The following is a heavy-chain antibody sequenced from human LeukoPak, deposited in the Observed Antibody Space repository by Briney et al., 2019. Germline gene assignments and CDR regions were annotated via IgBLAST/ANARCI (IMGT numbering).Heavy chain of an antibody. CDR2: IYTSGST. D-gene: IGHD3-10*01. CDR1: GGSISSGSYY. CDR3: ATSYYGSGSYWFPFDP. V-gene: IGHV4-61*02. J-gene: IGHJ5*02. Sequence: PSQTLSLTCTVSGGSISSGSYYWSWIRQPAGKGLEWIGRIYTSGSTNYNPSLKSRVTISVDTSKNQFPLKLSSVTAADTAVYYCATSYYGSGSYWFPFDPWGQGTLVTVSS.